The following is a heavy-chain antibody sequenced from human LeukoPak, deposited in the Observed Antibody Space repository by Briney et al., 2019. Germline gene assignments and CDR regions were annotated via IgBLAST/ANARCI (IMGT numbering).Heavy chain of an antibody. D-gene: IGHD3-3*01. Sequence: ASVKVSCKASGGTFSSYAISWVRQAPGQGLEWMGGIIPIFGTANYAQKFQGRVTITTDESTSTAYMELSSLRAEDTAVYYCARVANPYYDFHYWGQGTLVTVSS. V-gene: IGHV1-69*05. J-gene: IGHJ4*02. CDR2: IIPIFGTA. CDR1: GGTFSSYA. CDR3: ARVANPYYDFHY.